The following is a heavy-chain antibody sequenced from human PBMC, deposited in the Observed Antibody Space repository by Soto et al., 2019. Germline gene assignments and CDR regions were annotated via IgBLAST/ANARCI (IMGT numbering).Heavy chain of an antibody. V-gene: IGHV3-33*06. CDR1: GFSFSTYG. CDR2: IWYDGSNE. Sequence: QVQLVESGGGVVQPGRSLRLSCAASGFSFSTYGIHWVRQAPGKGLEWVAVIWYDGSNEYYADSVKGRFSISRDNSKSTVFMQRKGRRAEEQAVFYWAKNRGGGAVVPDYWGQGTLVTVSS. CDR3: AKNRGGGAVVPDY. J-gene: IGHJ4*02. D-gene: IGHD2-21*01.